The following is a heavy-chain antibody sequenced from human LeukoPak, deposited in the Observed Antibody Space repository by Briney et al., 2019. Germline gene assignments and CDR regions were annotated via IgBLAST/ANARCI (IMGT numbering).Heavy chain of an antibody. V-gene: IGHV4-34*01. CDR2: INHSGST. CDR1: GGSFSGYY. Sequence: SETLSLTCAVYGGSFSGYYWSWIRQPPGKGLEWIGEINHSGSTNYNPSLKSRVTISVDTSKNQFSLKLSSVTAADTAVYYCASGRFGEFYFEPMDVWGQGTTVTVSS. D-gene: IGHD3-16*01. CDR3: ASGRFGEFYFEPMDV. J-gene: IGHJ6*02.